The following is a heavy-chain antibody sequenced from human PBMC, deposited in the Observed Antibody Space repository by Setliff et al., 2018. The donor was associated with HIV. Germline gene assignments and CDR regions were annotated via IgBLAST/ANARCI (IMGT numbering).Heavy chain of an antibody. J-gene: IGHJ6*03. V-gene: IGHV1-3*01. D-gene: IGHD3-3*01. Sequence: ASVKVSCKASGYTFTAYAMHWVRQAPGQRLEWMGWINAGNGNTKYSQRFQGRVTIARDTSASTAYMELSSLRSEDTAVYYCARWHSYYDFWSGYYRYYMDVWGKGTTVTVSS. CDR3: ARWHSYYDFWSGYYRYYMDV. CDR1: GYTFTAYA. CDR2: INAGNGNT.